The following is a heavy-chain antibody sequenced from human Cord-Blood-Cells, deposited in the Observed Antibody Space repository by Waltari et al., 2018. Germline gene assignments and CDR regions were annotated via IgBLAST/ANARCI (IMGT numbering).Heavy chain of an antibody. Sequence: QVQLVESGGGVVQPGRSLRLSCAAPGFTFSSHGMHWVAKAPGKGLEWVAVISYDGSNKYYADSVKGRFTISRDNSKNTLYLQMNSLRAEDTAVYYCAKPTDFWSGYFDYWGQGTLVTVSS. J-gene: IGHJ4*02. D-gene: IGHD3-3*01. CDR3: AKPTDFWSGYFDY. CDR1: GFTFSSHG. CDR2: ISYDGSNK. V-gene: IGHV3-30*18.